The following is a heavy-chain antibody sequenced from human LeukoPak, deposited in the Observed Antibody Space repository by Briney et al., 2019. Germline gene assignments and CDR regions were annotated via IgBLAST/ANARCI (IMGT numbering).Heavy chain of an antibody. D-gene: IGHD4-23*01. CDR3: ASLYGGNFGSHY. Sequence: GGSLRLSCAASGFTFSTYTMSWVRQAPGKGLVWVSRINSGGSSTSYADSVKGRFTISRDNAKNTLYLQMNSLRAEDTAVYYCASLYGGNFGSHYWGQGTLVTVSS. CDR1: GFTFSTYT. CDR2: INSGGSST. V-gene: IGHV3-74*01. J-gene: IGHJ4*02.